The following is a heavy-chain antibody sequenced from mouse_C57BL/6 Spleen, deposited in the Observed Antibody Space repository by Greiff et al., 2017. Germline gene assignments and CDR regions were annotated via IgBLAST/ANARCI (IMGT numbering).Heavy chain of an antibody. CDR3: ARLASGTLKGY. Sequence: QVQLQQPGAELVRPGSSVKLSCKASGYTFTSYWMDWVKQRPGQGLEWIGNIYPSDSETHYNQKFKDKATLTVDKSSSTAYMQLSSLTSEASAVYYCARLASGTLKGYWGQGTTRTVSS. CDR1: GYTFTSYW. V-gene: IGHV1-61*01. J-gene: IGHJ2*01. CDR2: IYPSDSET. D-gene: IGHD4-1*01.